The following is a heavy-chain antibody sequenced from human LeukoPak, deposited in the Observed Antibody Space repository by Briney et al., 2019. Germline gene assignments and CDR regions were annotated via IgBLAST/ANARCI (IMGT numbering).Heavy chain of an antibody. D-gene: IGHD6-13*01. CDR1: GGSISSGGYY. Sequence: SETLSLTCTVSGGSISSGGYYWSWIRQPPGKGLEWIGYIYHSGSTYYNPSLKSRVTISVDRSKNQFSLKLSSVTAADTAVYYCARQQLIKVTDYWGQGTLVTVSS. V-gene: IGHV4-30-2*01. J-gene: IGHJ4*02. CDR3: ARQQLIKVTDY. CDR2: IYHSGST.